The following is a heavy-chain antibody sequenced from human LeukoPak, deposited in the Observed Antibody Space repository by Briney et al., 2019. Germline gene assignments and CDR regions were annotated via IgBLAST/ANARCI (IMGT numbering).Heavy chain of an antibody. CDR3: ARVGAVAGFHYYYYMDV. Sequence: GGSLRLSCAASGFTFNSYSMSWVRQAPGKGLEWVANIKQDGSEKYYVDSVKGRFTISRDNAKNSLYLQMNSLRAEDTAVYYCARVGAVAGFHYYYYMDVWGKGTTVTVSS. CDR2: IKQDGSEK. D-gene: IGHD6-19*01. J-gene: IGHJ6*03. V-gene: IGHV3-7*01. CDR1: GFTFNSYS.